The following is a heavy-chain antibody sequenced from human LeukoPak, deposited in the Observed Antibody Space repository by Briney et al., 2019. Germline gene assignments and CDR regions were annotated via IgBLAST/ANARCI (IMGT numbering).Heavy chain of an antibody. CDR3: ARVKWFGGRGGFDP. D-gene: IGHD3-10*01. V-gene: IGHV4-34*01. Sequence: PSETLSLTCAVYGGSFSGYYWSWIRQPPGKGLEWIGEINHSGSTNYNPSLKSRVTISVDTSKNQFSLKLSSVTAADMAVYYCARVKWFGGRGGFDPWGQGTLVTVSS. CDR2: INHSGST. CDR1: GGSFSGYY. J-gene: IGHJ5*02.